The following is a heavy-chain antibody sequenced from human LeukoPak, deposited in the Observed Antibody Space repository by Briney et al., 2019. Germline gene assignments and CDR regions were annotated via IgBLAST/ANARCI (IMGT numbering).Heavy chain of an antibody. J-gene: IGHJ4*02. V-gene: IGHV3-23*01. CDR3: ARDSIGSSPDFDY. CDR2: ISGSTGST. CDR1: GFTFSNYA. D-gene: IGHD6-13*01. Sequence: PGGSLRLSCAASGFTFSNYAMNWVRQAPGKGLEWVSLISGSTGSTYYADSVKGRFSISRDNAKNSLYLQMNSLRAEDTAVYYCARDSIGSSPDFDYWGQGTLVTVSS.